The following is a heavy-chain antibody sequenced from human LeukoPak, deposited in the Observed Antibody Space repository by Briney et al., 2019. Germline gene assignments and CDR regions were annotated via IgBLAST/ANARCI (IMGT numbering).Heavy chain of an antibody. CDR2: ISWNSGSI. D-gene: IGHD3-9*01. CDR3: GKDLVLRYFEGSLDY. V-gene: IGHV3-9*01. Sequence: GGSLRLSCAASGFTFDDYAMHWVRQAPGKGLEWVSGISWNSGSIGYADSVKGRFTISRDNAKNSLYLQMNSLRAEDTACYYCGKDLVLRYFEGSLDYWGQGTLVTVSS. J-gene: IGHJ4*02. CDR1: GFTFDDYA.